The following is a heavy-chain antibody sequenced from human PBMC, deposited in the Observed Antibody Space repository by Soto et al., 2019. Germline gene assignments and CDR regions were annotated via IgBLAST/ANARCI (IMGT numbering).Heavy chain of an antibody. CDR3: ARGLGPMVCFDY. CDR2: VYHSGKT. J-gene: IGHJ4*02. Sequence: SETLSLTCDVSGDSLTTSDWWSWVRQPPGRGLEWIGEVYHSGKTNYNPSLKSRVTILVDKSKNQFSLSLTSVTAADTAVYYCARGLGPMVCFDYWGQRTLVTV. CDR1: GDSLTTSDW. V-gene: IGHV4-4*02. D-gene: IGHD3-10*01.